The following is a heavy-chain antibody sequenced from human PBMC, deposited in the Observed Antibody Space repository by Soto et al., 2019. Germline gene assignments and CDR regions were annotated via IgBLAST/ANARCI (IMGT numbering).Heavy chain of an antibody. Sequence: GGSLRLSCEASGFTFSSYWMSWVRQAPGKGLEWVANIKQDGSEKYYVDSVKGRFTISRDNAKNSLYLQMNSLRAEDTAVYYCARDSGSYYYYYGMDVWDQGTTVTVSS. CDR2: IKQDGSEK. CDR3: ARDSGSYYYYYGMDV. D-gene: IGHD3-10*01. CDR1: GFTFSSYW. V-gene: IGHV3-7*03. J-gene: IGHJ6*02.